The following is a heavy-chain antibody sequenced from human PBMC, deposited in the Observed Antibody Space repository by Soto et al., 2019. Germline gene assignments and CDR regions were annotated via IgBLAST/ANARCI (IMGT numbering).Heavy chain of an antibody. CDR1: GFTFSSYA. D-gene: IGHD3-10*01. V-gene: IGHV3-23*01. CDR2: ISGSGGST. Sequence: GGSLRLSCAASGFTFSSYAMIWVRQAPGKGLEWVSAISGSGGSTYYADSVKGRFTISRDNSKNTLYLQMNSLRAEDTAVYYCAKDYYGSGSYLYFDYWGQGTLVTVSS. J-gene: IGHJ4*02. CDR3: AKDYYGSGSYLYFDY.